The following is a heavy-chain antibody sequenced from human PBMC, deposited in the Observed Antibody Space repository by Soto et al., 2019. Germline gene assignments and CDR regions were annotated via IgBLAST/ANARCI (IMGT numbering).Heavy chain of an antibody. CDR1: GGTFSSYA. J-gene: IGHJ4*02. CDR3: WYYGSGSYYEVWYFDY. D-gene: IGHD3-10*01. CDR2: ITPIFGTA. V-gene: IGHV1-69*01. Sequence: QVQLVQSGAEVKKPGSSVKVSCKASGGTFSSYAISWVRQAPGQGLEWMGGITPIFGTANYAQKFQGRVTITADESTSTAYMELSSLRSEDTAVYYCWYYGSGSYYEVWYFDYWGQGTLVTVSS.